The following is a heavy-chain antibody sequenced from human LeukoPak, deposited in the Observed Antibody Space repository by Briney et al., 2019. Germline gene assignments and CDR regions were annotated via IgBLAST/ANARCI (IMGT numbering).Heavy chain of an antibody. J-gene: IGHJ6*02. D-gene: IGHD3-3*01. CDR2: ISGSGGST. CDR1: GFTFSSYA. V-gene: IGHV3-23*01. CDR3: AKAAFWSGYSTSSLYYYGMDV. Sequence: GGSLRLSCAASGFTFSSYAMSWVRQAPGKGLEWVSAISGSGGSTYYADSVKGRFTISRDNSKNTLYLQMNSLRAEDTAVYYCAKAAFWSGYSTSSLYYYGMDVWGQGTTVTVSS.